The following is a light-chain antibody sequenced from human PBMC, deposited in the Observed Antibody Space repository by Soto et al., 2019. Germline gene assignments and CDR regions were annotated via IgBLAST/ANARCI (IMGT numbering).Light chain of an antibody. CDR2: AAS. V-gene: IGKV1-39*01. Sequence: DIQMTQSPSSLSASVGDRVTITCRPSQHINKYLNWYQQQAGKAPKLLIYAASSLPSGVPSRFSGSGFGTDFTLTIDNLQPDDFATYYCQQSYSTPLTFGGGTQVDI. CDR1: QHINKY. J-gene: IGKJ4*01. CDR3: QQSYSTPLT.